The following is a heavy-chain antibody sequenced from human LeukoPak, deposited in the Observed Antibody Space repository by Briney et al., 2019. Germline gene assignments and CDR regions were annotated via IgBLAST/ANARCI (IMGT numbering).Heavy chain of an antibody. D-gene: IGHD3-3*01. CDR3: ARHWNY. Sequence: SETLSLTCTVSGGSISSYYWSWIRQPPGKGLEWIGEINHSGSTNYNPSLKSRVTISVDTSKNQFSLKLSSVTAADTAVYYCARHWNYWGQGTLVTVSS. V-gene: IGHV4-34*01. J-gene: IGHJ4*02. CDR2: INHSGST. CDR1: GGSISSYY.